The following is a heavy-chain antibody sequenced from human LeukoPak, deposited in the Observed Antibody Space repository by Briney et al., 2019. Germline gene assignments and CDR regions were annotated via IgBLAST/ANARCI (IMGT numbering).Heavy chain of an antibody. D-gene: IGHD2-2*01. CDR2: IIPILGIA. V-gene: IGHV1-69*04. J-gene: IGHJ6*02. CDR3: ARLGYCSSTSCLQLDV. CDR1: GGTFSSYA. Sequence: GASVRVSCKASGGTFSSYAISWVRQAPGQGLEWMGRIIPILGIANYAQKFQGRVTITADKSTSTAYMELSSLRSEDTAVYYCARLGYCSSTSCLQLDVWGQGTTVTVSS.